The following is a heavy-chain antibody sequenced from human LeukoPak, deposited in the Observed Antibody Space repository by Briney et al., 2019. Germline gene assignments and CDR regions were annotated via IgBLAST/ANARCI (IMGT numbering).Heavy chain of an antibody. D-gene: IGHD1-26*01. CDR3: ARPYSGSYPNYFDY. J-gene: IGHJ4*02. CDR1: GGSISSYY. Sequence: SETLSLTCTVSGGSISSYYWSWIRQPPGKGLEWIGYIYYSGSTNYNPSLKSRVTISVDTSKNQFSLKLSSDTAGATAVYYCARPYSGSYPNYFDYWGQGTLVTVSS. CDR2: IYYSGST. V-gene: IGHV4-59*08.